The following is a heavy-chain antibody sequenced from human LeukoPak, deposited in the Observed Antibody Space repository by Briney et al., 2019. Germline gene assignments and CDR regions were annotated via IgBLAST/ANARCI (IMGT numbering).Heavy chain of an antibody. CDR2: IRYDESNK. CDR3: ATMQWLEGVDWFDP. Sequence: PGGSLRLSCAASKFTFSNYGMHWVRQAPGKGLEWVAFIRYDESNKFYADSVKGRFTISRDNSKNILFLQMNSLRAEDTAVYYCATMQWLEGVDWFDPWGQGTLVTVSS. V-gene: IGHV3-30*02. J-gene: IGHJ5*02. D-gene: IGHD6-19*01. CDR1: KFTFSNYG.